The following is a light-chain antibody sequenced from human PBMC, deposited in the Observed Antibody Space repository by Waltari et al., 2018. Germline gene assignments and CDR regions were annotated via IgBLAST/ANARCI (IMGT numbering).Light chain of an antibody. V-gene: IGKV1-12*01. CDR2: KAS. Sequence: DIQMTQSPSSLSASVGDRVTITCRASQGISSWLAWYQQKPGKAPKLLIYKASNLQSGVPSRFSGSGSGTDFTLTISSLQPEDVATYYCQQYDTAPPWTFGQGTKVEIK. CDR1: QGISSW. CDR3: QQYDTAPPWT. J-gene: IGKJ1*01.